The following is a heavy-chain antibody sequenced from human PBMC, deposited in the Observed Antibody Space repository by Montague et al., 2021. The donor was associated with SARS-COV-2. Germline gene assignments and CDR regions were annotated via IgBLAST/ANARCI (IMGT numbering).Heavy chain of an antibody. CDR2: INHSGST. CDR1: GGSFSGYY. J-gene: IGHJ4*02. D-gene: IGHD6-19*01. V-gene: IGHV4-34*01. Sequence: SETLSLTCAVYGGSFSGYYWSWIRQPPGKGLEWIGEINHSGSTNYNPPLKSRVTISVDTSKNQFSLKLSSVTAADTAVYYCARGSRQWLVRPPHYYYFDYWGQGTLVTVSS. CDR3: ARGSRQWLVRPPHYYYFDY.